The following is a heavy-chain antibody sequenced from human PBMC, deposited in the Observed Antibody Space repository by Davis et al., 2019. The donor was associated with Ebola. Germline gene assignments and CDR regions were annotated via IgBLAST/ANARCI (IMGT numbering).Heavy chain of an antibody. CDR3: ARDFYSLDY. CDR1: GFTFSSYA. Sequence: GESLKTPCAASGFTFSSYAMHWVRQAPGKGLEWVAVISYDGSNKYYADSVKGRFTISRDNSKNTLYLQMNSLRAEDTAVYYCARDFYSLDYWGQGTLVTVSS. J-gene: IGHJ4*02. D-gene: IGHD5-18*01. CDR2: ISYDGSNK. V-gene: IGHV3-30-3*01.